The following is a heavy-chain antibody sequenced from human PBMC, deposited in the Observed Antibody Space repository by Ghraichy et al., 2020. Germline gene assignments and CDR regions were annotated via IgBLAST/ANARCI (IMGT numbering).Heavy chain of an antibody. CDR1: GFTFSSYA. J-gene: IGHJ4*02. D-gene: IGHD6-13*01. V-gene: IGHV3-23*01. Sequence: GGSLRLSCAASGFTFSSYAMSWVRQAPGKGLEWVSAISGSGGSTYYADSVKGRFTISRDNSKNTLYLQMNSLRAEDTAVYYCAKRWGYIVAAAPDDYWGQGTLVTVSS. CDR3: AKRWGYIVAAAPDDY. CDR2: ISGSGGST.